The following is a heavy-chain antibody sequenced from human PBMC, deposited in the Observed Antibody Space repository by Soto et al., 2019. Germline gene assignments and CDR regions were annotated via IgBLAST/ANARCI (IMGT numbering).Heavy chain of an antibody. Sequence: GESLKISCKGSGYNFGSFWVGWVRQMPGKGLEWMGIIFPADSDIRYSPSFQGQVTISADKSTNTAYLQWSSLKASDTAMYLCARRGGAGATPRRGLYSDYFFSGMGVWGQXTTVTVSS. CDR1: GYNFGSFW. D-gene: IGHD5-12*01. CDR3: ARRGGAGATPRRGLYSDYFFSGMGV. J-gene: IGHJ6*02. V-gene: IGHV5-51*01. CDR2: IFPADSDI.